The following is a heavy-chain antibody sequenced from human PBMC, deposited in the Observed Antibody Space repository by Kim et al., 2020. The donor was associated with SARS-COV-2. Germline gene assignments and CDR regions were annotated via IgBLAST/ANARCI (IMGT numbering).Heavy chain of an antibody. CDR2: IYYSGST. Sequence: SETLSLTCTVSGGSISSSSYYWGWIRQPPGKGLEWIGSIYYSGSTYYNPSLKSRVTISVDTSKNQFSLKLSSVTAADTAVYYCARDLYYYDSSGQTIQYYFDYWGQGTLVTVSS. J-gene: IGHJ4*02. CDR3: ARDLYYYDSSGQTIQYYFDY. CDR1: GGSISSSSYY. D-gene: IGHD3-22*01. V-gene: IGHV4-39*07.